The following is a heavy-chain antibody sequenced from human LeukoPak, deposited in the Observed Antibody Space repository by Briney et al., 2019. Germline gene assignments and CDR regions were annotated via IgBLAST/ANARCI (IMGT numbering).Heavy chain of an antibody. CDR3: ARDPLAYYYDRSGPAYAFDI. CDR2: IYHCGST. CDR1: GGPLSSYY. D-gene: IGHD3-22*01. J-gene: IGHJ3*02. V-gene: IGHV4-38-2*02. Sequence: SETLSLTCSVSGGPLSSYYGGWIRQPPGRGVEWIGSIYHCGSTYYNPSRKSRVTLSVDTSKNHFSLKLSSVSGADTAVFYCARDPLAYYYDRSGPAYAFDIWGQGTMVTVSS.